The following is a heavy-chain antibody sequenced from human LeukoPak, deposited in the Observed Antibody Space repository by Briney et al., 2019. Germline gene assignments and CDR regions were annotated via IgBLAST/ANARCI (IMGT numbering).Heavy chain of an antibody. CDR1: GFTFSSYG. Sequence: GGSLRLSCAASGFTFSSYGMHWVGQAPGKGLEGVAVICYDGSNKYYADSVKGRFTISRDNSKNTLYLQMNSLRAEDTAVYYCARELYDSSGYYYSLAYGMDVWGQGTTVTVSS. D-gene: IGHD3-22*01. V-gene: IGHV3-33*01. CDR3: ARELYDSSGYYYSLAYGMDV. CDR2: ICYDGSNK. J-gene: IGHJ6*02.